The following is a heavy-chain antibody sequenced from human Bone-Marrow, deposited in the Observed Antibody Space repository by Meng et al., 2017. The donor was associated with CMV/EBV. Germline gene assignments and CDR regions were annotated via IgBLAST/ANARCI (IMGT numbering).Heavy chain of an antibody. Sequence: GSLRLSCTVSGVSISSSSYYWGWIRQPPGQGLVWIGSIYYSGSTYYNPSLKRRVTISADTSKNQFSLNLSSVTAADSAVYYCAGQGKIDYGDSDVFDIWGQGTMVTVSS. CDR1: GVSISSSSYY. CDR2: IYYSGST. V-gene: IGHV4-39*01. J-gene: IGHJ3*02. D-gene: IGHD4-17*01. CDR3: AGQGKIDYGDSDVFDI.